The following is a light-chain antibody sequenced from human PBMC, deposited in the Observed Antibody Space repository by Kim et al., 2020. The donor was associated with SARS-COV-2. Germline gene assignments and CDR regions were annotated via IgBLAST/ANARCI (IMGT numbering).Light chain of an antibody. V-gene: IGLV4-69*01. CDR2: LDSDGSH. Sequence: QLVLTQSPSASASLGASVNLTCTLGGGHSSYAITWHQQQPEKGPRYLMKLDSDGSHSKGDGIPDRFSGSSSGAERYLTISSLQSEDEADYYCQTWGTAIVCGGGTQLTVL. J-gene: IGLJ3*02. CDR1: GGHSSYA. CDR3: QTWGTAIV.